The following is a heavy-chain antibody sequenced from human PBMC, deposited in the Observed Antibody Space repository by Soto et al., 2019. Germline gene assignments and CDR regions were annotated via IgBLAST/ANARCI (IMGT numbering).Heavy chain of an antibody. V-gene: IGHV1-18*04. J-gene: IGHJ4*02. Sequence: VQLVQSGAELKKPGASVRVSCKASGYTFTSFGVSWVRQAPGQGPEWMGWISPETGKTAYSYKFQDRVSMTADASTTTFYLDLGSLRSDDTAVYYWPRDLFFISPSTVTTDAYWGQGTLVTVSS. CDR2: ISPETGKT. CDR1: GYTFTSFG. CDR3: PRDLFFISPSTVTTDAY. D-gene: IGHD4-17*01.